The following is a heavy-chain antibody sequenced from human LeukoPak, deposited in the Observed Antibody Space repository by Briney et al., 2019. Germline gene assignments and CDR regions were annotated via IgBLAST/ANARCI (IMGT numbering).Heavy chain of an antibody. Sequence: SETLSLTCTVSGGSISSYYWSWIRQPPGKGLEWIGYIYYSGSTNYNPSLKSRVTISVDTSKNLFSLKLSSVTAADTAVYYCARLAFSSSSWFDPWGQGTLVTVSS. CDR3: ARLAFSSSSWFDP. V-gene: IGHV4-59*01. CDR2: IYYSGST. CDR1: GGSISSYY. D-gene: IGHD6-6*01. J-gene: IGHJ5*02.